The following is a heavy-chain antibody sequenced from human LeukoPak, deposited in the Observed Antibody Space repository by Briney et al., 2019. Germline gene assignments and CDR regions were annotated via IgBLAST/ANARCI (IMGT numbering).Heavy chain of an antibody. Sequence: PGGSLRLSCAASGFTFSSYEMNWVRQAPGKGLEWVSYISSSGSTIYYADSVKGRFTISRDNAKNSLYLQMNSLRAEDTAVYYCARRYSSGWYNYYYGMDVWGKGTTVTVSS. CDR1: GFTFSSYE. V-gene: IGHV3-48*03. D-gene: IGHD6-19*01. J-gene: IGHJ6*04. CDR3: ARRYSSGWYNYYYGMDV. CDR2: ISSSGSTI.